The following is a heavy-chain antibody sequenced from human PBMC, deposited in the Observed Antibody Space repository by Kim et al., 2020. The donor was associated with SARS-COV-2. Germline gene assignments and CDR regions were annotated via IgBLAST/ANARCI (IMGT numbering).Heavy chain of an antibody. CDR3: GWGSPDYYGMDV. Sequence: YYADSVKGRFTISRDNSKNTLYLQMNSLRAEDTAVYYCGWGSPDYYGMDVWGQGTTVTVSS. V-gene: IGHV3-33*01. J-gene: IGHJ6*02. D-gene: IGHD7-27*01.